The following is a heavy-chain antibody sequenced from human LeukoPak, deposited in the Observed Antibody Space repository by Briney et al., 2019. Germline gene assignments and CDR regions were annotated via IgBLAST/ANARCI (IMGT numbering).Heavy chain of an antibody. Sequence: QPGGSLRLSCTASGFTFGDYAMSWVRQAPGKGLEWVGFIRSKAYGGTTEYAASVKGRFTISRDDSKSIAYLQMNSLKTEDTAVYYCVGSSSSEMLDAFDIWGQGTMVTVSS. CDR1: GFTFGDYA. J-gene: IGHJ3*02. D-gene: IGHD6-6*01. CDR2: IRSKAYGGTT. V-gene: IGHV3-49*04. CDR3: VGSSSSEMLDAFDI.